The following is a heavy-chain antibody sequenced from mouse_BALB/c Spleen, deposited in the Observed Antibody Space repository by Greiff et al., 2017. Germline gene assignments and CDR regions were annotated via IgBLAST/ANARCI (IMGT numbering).Heavy chain of an antibody. CDR1: GFTFSSYG. D-gene: IGHD1-2*01. V-gene: IGHV5-6-3*01. CDR2: INSNGGST. J-gene: IGHJ3*01. CDR3: ARGNGYEGFAY. Sequence: EVKLEESGGGLVQPGGSLKLSCAASGFTFSSYGMSWVRQTPDKRLELVATINSNGGSTYYPDSVKGRFTISRDNAKNTLYLQMSSLKSEDTAMYYCARGNGYEGFAYWGQGTLVTVSA.